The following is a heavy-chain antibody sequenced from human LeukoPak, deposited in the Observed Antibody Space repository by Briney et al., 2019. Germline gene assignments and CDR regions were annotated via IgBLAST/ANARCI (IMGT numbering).Heavy chain of an antibody. D-gene: IGHD3-22*01. CDR1: GFAFSSYN. V-gene: IGHV3-53*01. CDR2: ISSGGNT. Sequence: GGSLRLSCAASGFAFSSYNMNWVRQAPGKGLEWVSVISSGGNTYYIDSVKGRFTISRDNSRNTLYLQMNSLRAEDTAVYYCAREASNGYHFDFWGQGTLVTVSS. J-gene: IGHJ4*02. CDR3: AREASNGYHFDF.